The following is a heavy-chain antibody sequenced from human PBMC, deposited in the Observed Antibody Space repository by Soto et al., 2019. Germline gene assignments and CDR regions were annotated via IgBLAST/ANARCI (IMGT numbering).Heavy chain of an antibody. J-gene: IGHJ5*02. V-gene: IGHV5-51*01. D-gene: IGHD3-9*01. CDR3: ARQGDYAILTGNNWFDP. CDR2: IYPGDSDT. CDR1: GYSFTSYW. Sequence: GESLKISCKGSGYSFTSYWIGWVRQMPGKGLEWMGIIYPGDSDTRYSPSFQGQVTISADKSISTAYLQWSSLKASDTAMYYCARQGDYAILTGNNWFDPWGQGTLVTVSS.